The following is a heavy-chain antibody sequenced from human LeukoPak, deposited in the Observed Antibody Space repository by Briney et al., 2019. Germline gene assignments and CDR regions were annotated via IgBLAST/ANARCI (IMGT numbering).Heavy chain of an antibody. CDR2: INYSGST. CDR1: GGSISSSPYY. J-gene: IGHJ5*02. Sequence: SETLSLTCTVSGGSISSSPYYWGWIRQPPGKGLEWIGEINYSGSTNYNSSLKSRVTISVDTSKTQFSLKLSSVTAADTAVYYCARGGYSYGYRSLISWLDPWGQGTLVTVSS. V-gene: IGHV4-39*07. CDR3: ARGGYSYGYRSLISWLDP. D-gene: IGHD5-18*01.